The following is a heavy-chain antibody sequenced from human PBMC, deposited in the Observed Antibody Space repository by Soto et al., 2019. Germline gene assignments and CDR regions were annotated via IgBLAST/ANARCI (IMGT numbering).Heavy chain of an antibody. J-gene: IGHJ6*03. CDR3: ARDSGSSGWSYYYYYMDV. V-gene: IGHV1-18*01. CDR2: ISAYNGNT. D-gene: IGHD6-19*01. CDR1: GYTFTSYG. Sequence: ASVKVPCKASGYTFTSYGISWVRQAPGQGLEWMGWISAYNGNTNYAQKLQGRVTMTTDTSTSTAYMELRSLRSDDTAVYYCARDSGSSGWSYYYYYMDVWGKGTTVTVSS.